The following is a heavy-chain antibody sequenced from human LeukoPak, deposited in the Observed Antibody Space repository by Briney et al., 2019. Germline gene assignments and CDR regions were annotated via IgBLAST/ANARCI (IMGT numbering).Heavy chain of an antibody. CDR2: IYSDGST. V-gene: IGHV3-53*05. CDR1: GFTVSSNY. Sequence: PGGSLRLSCAASGFTVSSNYMSWVRQAPGKGLEWVSIIYSDGSTYYVDSVKGRFTISRDNSKNTLYLQMNSLRAEDTAVYYCAKDLRPGTFDYWGQGTLVTVSS. D-gene: IGHD3-3*01. CDR3: AKDLRPGTFDY. J-gene: IGHJ4*02.